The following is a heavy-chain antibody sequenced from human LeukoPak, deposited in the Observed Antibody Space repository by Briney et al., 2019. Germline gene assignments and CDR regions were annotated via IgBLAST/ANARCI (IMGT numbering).Heavy chain of an antibody. V-gene: IGHV4-59*01. CDR3: ARDLRGDYFDY. D-gene: IGHD3-10*01. CDR2: IYYSGST. CDR1: GGSISSYY. Sequence: SETLPLTCTVSGGSISSYYWSWIRQPPGKGLEWIGYIYYSGSTNYNPSLKSRVTISVDTSKNQFSLKLSSVTAADTAVYYCARDLRGDYFDYWGQGTLVTVSS. J-gene: IGHJ4*02.